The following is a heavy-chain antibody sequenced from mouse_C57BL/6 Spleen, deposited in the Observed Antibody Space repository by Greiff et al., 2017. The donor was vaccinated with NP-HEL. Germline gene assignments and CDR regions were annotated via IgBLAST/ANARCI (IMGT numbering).Heavy chain of an antibody. CDR3: ARTGKGYWYFDV. V-gene: IGHV1-69*01. CDR1: GFTFTSSW. CDR2: IDPSDSYT. J-gene: IGHJ1*03. D-gene: IGHD4-1*01. Sequence: VQLQQPGAELVLPGASVKLSCKASGFTFTSSWMHWVTPRPGPGLEWIGEIDPSDSYTHYTHKFKGKSTLTVDKSSSTGYMQLSSLTSEDSAVYYCARTGKGYWYFDVWGTGTTVTVSS.